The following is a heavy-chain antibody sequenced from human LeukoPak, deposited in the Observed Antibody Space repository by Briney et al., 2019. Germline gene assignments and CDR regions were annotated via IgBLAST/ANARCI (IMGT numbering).Heavy chain of an antibody. D-gene: IGHD3-10*01. Sequence: SETLSLTCTVSGGSISSSSYYWGWIRQPPGKGLEWIGSIYYSGSTYYNPSLKSRATISVDTSKNQFSLKLSSVTAADTAVYYCARHRDYYGSGSSSSWFDYWGQGTLVTVSS. CDR1: GGSISSSSYY. V-gene: IGHV4-39*01. CDR2: IYYSGST. CDR3: ARHRDYYGSGSSSSWFDY. J-gene: IGHJ5*01.